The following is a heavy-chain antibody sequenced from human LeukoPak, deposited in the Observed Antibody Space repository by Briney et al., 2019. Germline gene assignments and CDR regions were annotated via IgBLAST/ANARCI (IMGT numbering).Heavy chain of an antibody. V-gene: IGHV1-2*06. CDR2: INPKSGGT. CDR3: ARDHGVVAAYPDYYYMDV. CDR1: GYTITGYY. Sequence: ASVKVSCKASGYTITGYYMHWVRQAPGQGLEWMGRINPKSGGTNYAQEFQGRVTMTRGTSISTAYMELSRLRSDDTAVYYCARDHGVVAAYPDYYYMDVWGKGTTVTVSS. J-gene: IGHJ6*03. D-gene: IGHD2-15*01.